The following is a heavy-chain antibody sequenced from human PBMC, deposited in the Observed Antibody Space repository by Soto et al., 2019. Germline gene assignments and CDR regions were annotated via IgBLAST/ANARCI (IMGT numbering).Heavy chain of an antibody. V-gene: IGHV3-48*03. D-gene: IGHD3-3*01. J-gene: IGHJ6*02. CDR1: GFTLSSYH. CDR2: IHASSISNI. CDR3: AKGPLRFLEWLGEDYGMDV. Sequence: LRLSCVASGFTLSSYHMDWVRQAPGKGLEWISYIHASSISNIYYADSVKGRFTISRDNAKNSLYLQMDSLRAEDTAVYYCAKGPLRFLEWLGEDYGMDVWGQGTTVTVSS.